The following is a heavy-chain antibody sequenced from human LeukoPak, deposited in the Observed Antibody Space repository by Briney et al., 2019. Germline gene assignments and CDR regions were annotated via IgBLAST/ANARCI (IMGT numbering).Heavy chain of an antibody. CDR1: GGSISSYY. CDR2: IYYSGST. D-gene: IGHD2-2*02. J-gene: IGHJ6*03. CDR3: AREVIVVVPAAIPPHYYYYYMDV. V-gene: IGHV4-59*12. Sequence: SETLSLTCTVSGGSISSYYWSWIRQPPGKGLEWIGSIYYSGSTYYNPSLKSRVTISVDTSKNQFSLKLSSVTAADTAVYYCAREVIVVVPAAIPPHYYYYYMDVWGKGTTVTVSS.